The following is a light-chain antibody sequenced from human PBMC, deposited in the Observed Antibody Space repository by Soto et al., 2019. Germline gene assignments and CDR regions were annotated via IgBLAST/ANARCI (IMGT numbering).Light chain of an antibody. CDR3: QSYDSSLSGSKV. J-gene: IGLJ1*01. Sequence: QSVLTQPLSGSGAAGRSVTISCTGSSSNIGAGYDVHWYQQLPGTAPKLLIYGNSNRPSGVPDRFSGSKSGTSASLAIPGLQAEDEADYYCQSYDSSLSGSKVFGTGTKVTVL. V-gene: IGLV1-40*01. CDR1: SSNIGAGYD. CDR2: GNS.